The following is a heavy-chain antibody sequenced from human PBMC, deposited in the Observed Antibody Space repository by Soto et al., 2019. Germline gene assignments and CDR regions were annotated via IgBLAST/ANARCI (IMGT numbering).Heavy chain of an antibody. CDR1: GFTFSSYG. V-gene: IGHV3-30*18. D-gene: IGHD6-13*01. CDR3: AKALGGIAIDY. Sequence: PGGSLRLSXAASGFTFSSYGMHWVRQAPGKGLEWVAVISYDGSNKYYADSVKGRFTISRDNSKNTLYLQMNSLRAEDTAVYYCAKALGGIAIDYWGQGTLVTVSS. CDR2: ISYDGSNK. J-gene: IGHJ4*02.